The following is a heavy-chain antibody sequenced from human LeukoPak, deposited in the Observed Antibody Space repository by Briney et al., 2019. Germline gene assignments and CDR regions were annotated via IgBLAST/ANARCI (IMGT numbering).Heavy chain of an antibody. CDR3: AKRLDSSSGSDY. V-gene: IGHV3-23*01. D-gene: IGHD6-6*01. J-gene: IGHJ4*02. Sequence: GGSLRLSCAASGFTFSSYGMSWVRQAPGKGLEWVSAISGSGGSTYYADSVKGRFTISRDNSKDTLYLQMNSLRAEDTAVYYCAKRLDSSSGSDYWGQGTLVTVSS. CDR2: ISGSGGST. CDR1: GFTFSSYG.